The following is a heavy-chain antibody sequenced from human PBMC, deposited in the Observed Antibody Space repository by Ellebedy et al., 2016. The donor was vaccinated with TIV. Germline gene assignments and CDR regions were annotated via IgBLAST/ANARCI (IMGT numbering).Heavy chain of an antibody. CDR1: GFTFNIYS. D-gene: IGHD3-10*01. J-gene: IGHJ5*02. V-gene: IGHV3-48*04. CDR2: ITSDTRTI. Sequence: GGSLRLSCAASGFTFNIYSMNWVRQAPAKGLEWVSYITSDTRTITYADSVKGRFTISRDNAKNSLYLQMNSLRAEDTAVYYCARDARVRGGLDPWGQGTLVTVSS. CDR3: ARDARVRGGLDP.